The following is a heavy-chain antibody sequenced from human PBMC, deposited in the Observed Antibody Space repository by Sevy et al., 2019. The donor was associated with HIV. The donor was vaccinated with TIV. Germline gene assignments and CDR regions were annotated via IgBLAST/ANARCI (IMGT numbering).Heavy chain of an antibody. V-gene: IGHV4-39*01. CDR2: RYSSGNT. CDR3: ARQGGIVDRAFDY. J-gene: IGHJ4*02. D-gene: IGHD2-21*01. CDR1: GGSISSSSYD. Sequence: SETLSLTCTVSGGSISSSSYDWGWIRQPPGKGLEWIGSRYSSGNTYYNPSLKSRVTIFVDTSKNQISLKLTSVTAADTAVYYCARQGGIVDRAFDYWGQGTLVTVSS.